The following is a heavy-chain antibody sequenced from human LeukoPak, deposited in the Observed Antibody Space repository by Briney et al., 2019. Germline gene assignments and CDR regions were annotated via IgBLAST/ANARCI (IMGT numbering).Heavy chain of an antibody. Sequence: GGSLRLSCAASGFTFSSYAMSWVRQAPGKGLEWVSGISNSGGTTYYADSVKGRFTISRDNSKNTLYLQMKNLRVEHTAVYYCAKGLHGGVGYGVDVWGQGTTVSVSS. V-gene: IGHV3-23*01. CDR1: GFTFSSYA. J-gene: IGHJ6*02. CDR3: AKGLHGGVGYGVDV. CDR2: ISNSGGTT. D-gene: IGHD3-16*01.